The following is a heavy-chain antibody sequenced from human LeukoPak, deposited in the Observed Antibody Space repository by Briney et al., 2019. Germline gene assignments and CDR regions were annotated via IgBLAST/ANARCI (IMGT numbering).Heavy chain of an antibody. V-gene: IGHV3-48*03. CDR3: ARDPTSYIYGFLDY. Sequence: GGSLRLSCAASGFTFSSYEMNWVRQAPGKGLEWVSYISASGTTIYYADPAKGRFTMSRDNAKNSLYLQMNSLRAEDTAVYYCARDPTSYIYGFLDYWGQGTLVTVPS. D-gene: IGHD5-18*01. J-gene: IGHJ4*02. CDR2: ISASGTTI. CDR1: GFTFSSYE.